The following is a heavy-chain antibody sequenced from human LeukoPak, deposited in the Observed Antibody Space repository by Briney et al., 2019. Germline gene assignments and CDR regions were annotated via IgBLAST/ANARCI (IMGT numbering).Heavy chain of an antibody. Sequence: GASVKVSCKASGYTFTDYYLHWVRQTPGQGLEWMGWSNSNSGRTHYIQDFLGRVTMTRDTSISTAYMEVSRLRSDDTAVYYCARGGKYGCSGGSCYADSWGQGTLVTVSS. CDR2: SNSNSGRT. CDR1: GYTFTDYY. V-gene: IGHV1-2*02. J-gene: IGHJ5*01. D-gene: IGHD2-15*01. CDR3: ARGGKYGCSGGSCYADS.